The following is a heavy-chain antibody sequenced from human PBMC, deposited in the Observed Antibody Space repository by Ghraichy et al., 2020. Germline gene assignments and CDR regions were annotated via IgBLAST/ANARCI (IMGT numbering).Heavy chain of an antibody. CDR1: GFTLSSYS. CDR3: ARGSTVVRYYYYDGRDV. J-gene: IGHJ6*02. CDR2: ITSSSRFI. V-gene: IGHV3-48*02. Sequence: GGSLRLSCVGSGFTLSSYSMNWVRQAPGKGLEWVSYITSSSRFISYADSVKGRFTVSRDNAQNSLYLQMKSLRDEDTAVYYCARGSTVVRYYYYDGRDVCGQGTTVTVPS. D-gene: IGHD4-23*01.